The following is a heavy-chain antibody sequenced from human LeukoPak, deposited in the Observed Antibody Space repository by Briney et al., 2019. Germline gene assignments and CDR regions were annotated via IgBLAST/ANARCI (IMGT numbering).Heavy chain of an antibody. V-gene: IGHV3-23*01. CDR3: AKAKPGYCSSTSCYVFDY. D-gene: IGHD2-2*01. CDR2: ISGSGGST. Sequence: GGSLRLSCAASGFTFSSYAMSWVRQAPGKGLEWVPAISGSGGSTYYADSVKGRFTISRDNSKNTLYLQMNSLRAEDTAVYYCAKAKPGYCSSTSCYVFDYWGQGTLVTVSS. J-gene: IGHJ4*02. CDR1: GFTFSSYA.